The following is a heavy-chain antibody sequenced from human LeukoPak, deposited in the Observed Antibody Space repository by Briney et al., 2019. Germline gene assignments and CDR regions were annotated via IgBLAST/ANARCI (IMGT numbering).Heavy chain of an antibody. D-gene: IGHD2-21*02. Sequence: SETLSLTCTVSGGSISSGGYSWSWIRQHPGKGLEWIGYIYYSGSTYYNPSLKSRVTISVDTSKNQFSLKLSSVTAADTAVYYCARACGDYGYVGAFDIWGQGTMVTVSS. CDR2: IYYSGST. V-gene: IGHV4-31*03. CDR1: GGSISSGGYS. CDR3: ARACGDYGYVGAFDI. J-gene: IGHJ3*02.